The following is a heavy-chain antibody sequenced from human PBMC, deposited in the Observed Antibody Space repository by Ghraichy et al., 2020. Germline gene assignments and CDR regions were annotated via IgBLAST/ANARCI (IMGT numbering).Heavy chain of an antibody. CDR1: GFSFSRFG. V-gene: IGHV3-48*02. J-gene: IGHJ4*02. Sequence: GGSLRLSCAASGFSFSRFGMNWVRQAPGKGLVWVSYISGSGTNKQYADSVKGRFTISRDNSKDSVYLQMDSLRDEDTAVYYCARVGYSGRPLAGGQGTRVTGSS. CDR3: ARVGYSGRPLA. D-gene: IGHD1-26*01. CDR2: ISGSGTNK.